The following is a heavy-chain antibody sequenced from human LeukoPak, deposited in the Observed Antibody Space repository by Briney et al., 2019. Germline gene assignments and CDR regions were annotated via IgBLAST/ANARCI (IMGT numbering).Heavy chain of an antibody. CDR3: ARGQQLVGDY. CDR2: IYGGGST. CDR1: GFTVSSNY. Sequence: GGSLRLSCAASGFTVSSNYMTWVRQAPGKGLEWVSVIYGGGSTYYADSVKGRFTISRDNSKNTLYLQMNSLRAEDTAVCYCARGQQLVGDYWGQGTLVTVSS. J-gene: IGHJ4*02. V-gene: IGHV3-53*01. D-gene: IGHD6-13*01.